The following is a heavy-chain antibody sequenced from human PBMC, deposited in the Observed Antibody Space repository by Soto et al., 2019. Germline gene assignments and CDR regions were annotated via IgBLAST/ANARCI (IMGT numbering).Heavy chain of an antibody. J-gene: IGHJ6*02. Sequence: EVQLVESGGGLVKPGGPLRLSCAASGFTFSNAWMNWVRQAPGKGLEWVGRIKSITDGGTTDYAAFVKGRFTISRDDSKNTLYLQMSSLKTEDAAVYYCTTLGHYYDTSPLDVWGQGTMVTVSS. V-gene: IGHV3-15*07. D-gene: IGHD3-22*01. CDR3: TTLGHYYDTSPLDV. CDR1: GFTFSNAW. CDR2: IKSITDGGTT.